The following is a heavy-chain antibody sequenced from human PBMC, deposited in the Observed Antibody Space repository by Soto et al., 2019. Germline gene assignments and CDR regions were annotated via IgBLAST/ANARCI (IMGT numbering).Heavy chain of an antibody. CDR1: GFTLSSYV. CDR2: ISYAGNDN. Sequence: QVQLVESGGGVVQPGRSLRLSCAASGFTLSSYVMHWVRQAPGKGLEWVARISYAGNDNYYADSVKGRFTISRYNSKKTLYLQMTSLRADDTAVYYCARDRQQWLEPAGGALPFWGQGTMVIVSS. D-gene: IGHD6-19*01. V-gene: IGHV3-30-3*01. J-gene: IGHJ3*01. CDR3: ARDRQQWLEPAGGALPF.